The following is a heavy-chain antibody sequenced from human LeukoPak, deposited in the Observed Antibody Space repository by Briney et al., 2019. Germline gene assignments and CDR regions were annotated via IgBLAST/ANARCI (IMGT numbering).Heavy chain of an antibody. Sequence: PGGSLRLSCAASGFTFSSYAMSWVRQAPGKGLEWVSAISGSGGSTYYADSVKGRFTISRDNSKNTLYLQMNRLRAEDTAVYYCAKDLVRLQPTYGFDYWGQGTLVTVSS. CDR2: ISGSGGST. J-gene: IGHJ4*02. D-gene: IGHD6-25*01. V-gene: IGHV3-23*01. CDR3: AKDLVRLQPTYGFDY. CDR1: GFTFSSYA.